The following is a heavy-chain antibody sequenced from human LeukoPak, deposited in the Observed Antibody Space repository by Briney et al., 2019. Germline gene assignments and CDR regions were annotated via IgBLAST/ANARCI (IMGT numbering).Heavy chain of an antibody. CDR1: GYTFTGYY. CDR2: INPNSGST. J-gene: IGHJ5*02. V-gene: IGHV1-2*02. Sequence: ASVKVSCKASGYTFTGYYMHWVRQAPGQGLEWMGWINPNSGSTNYAQKFQGRVTMTRDTSISTAYMELSRLRSDDTAVYYCARVVPAAIHNWFDPWGQGTLVTVSS. D-gene: IGHD2-2*01. CDR3: ARVVPAAIHNWFDP.